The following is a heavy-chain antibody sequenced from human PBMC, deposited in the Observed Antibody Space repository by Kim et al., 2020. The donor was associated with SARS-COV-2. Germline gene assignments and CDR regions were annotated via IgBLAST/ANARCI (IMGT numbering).Heavy chain of an antibody. Sequence: GGSLRLSCAASGFTFSDYWMSWVRQAPGKGLEWVANIKYDGSDKYYADSVKGRFTISRDNSKNSLYLQMNNLRAEDAAIYYCSRNLLARFGPLTYF. J-gene: IGHJ2*01. CDR2: IKYDGSDK. V-gene: IGHV3-7*01. CDR3: SRNLLARFGPLTYF. CDR1: GFTFSDYW. D-gene: IGHD3-16*01.